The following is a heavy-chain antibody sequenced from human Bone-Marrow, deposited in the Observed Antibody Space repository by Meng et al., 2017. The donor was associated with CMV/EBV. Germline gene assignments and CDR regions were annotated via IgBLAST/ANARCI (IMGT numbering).Heavy chain of an antibody. V-gene: IGHV1-8*01. D-gene: IGHD2-2*01. Sequence: ASVKVSCKASGYTFTSYDINWVRQATGQGLEWMGWMNPNSGNTGYAQKFQGRVTMTRNTSISTAYTELSSLRSEDTAVYYCARIVVPAARVSYYYYGMDVWGQGTTVTVSS. CDR3: ARIVVPAARVSYYYYGMDV. J-gene: IGHJ6*02. CDR1: GYTFTSYD. CDR2: MNPNSGNT.